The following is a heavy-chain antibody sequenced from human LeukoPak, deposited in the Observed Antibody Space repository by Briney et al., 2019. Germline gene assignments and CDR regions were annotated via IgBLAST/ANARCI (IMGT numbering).Heavy chain of an antibody. CDR1: GYTFTGYY. J-gene: IGHJ4*02. CDR2: INPNSGGT. Sequence: APVKVSCKASGYTFTGYYMHWVRQAPGQGLEWMGWINPNSGGTNYAQKFQGRVTMTRDTSISTAYMELSRLRSDDTAVYYCARDHLAVPSRTSYGGFDYWGQGTLVTVSS. V-gene: IGHV1-2*02. D-gene: IGHD4-23*01. CDR3: ARDHLAVPSRTSYGGFDY.